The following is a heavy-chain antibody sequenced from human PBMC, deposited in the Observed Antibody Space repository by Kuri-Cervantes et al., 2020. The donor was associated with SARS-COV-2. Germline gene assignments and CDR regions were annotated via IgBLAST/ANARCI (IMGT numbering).Heavy chain of an antibody. CDR3: AREAAAGGVLRGH. CDR1: GFTFSSYA. Sequence: GESLKISCSASGFTFSSYAMHWVRQAPGKGLEYVSAISNNGGSTYYADSVKGRFTISRDNSKNTLYLQMNSLRAEDTAVYYCAREAAAGGVLRGHWGQGTLVTVSS. J-gene: IGHJ4*02. V-gene: IGHV3-64*04. D-gene: IGHD6-13*01. CDR2: ISNNGGST.